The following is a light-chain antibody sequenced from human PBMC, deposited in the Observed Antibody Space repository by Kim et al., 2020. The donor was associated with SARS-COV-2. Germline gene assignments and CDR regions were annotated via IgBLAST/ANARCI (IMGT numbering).Light chain of an antibody. Sequence: SASRGDRVTSTCRASQDISKYLVWFQQKPGKAPKSVIFAACSLGSGVPAEFSGSGSGTDFTLTISSLQPEDFATYYCQQYKNYPYSFGQGTKLEI. V-gene: IGKV1-16*02. CDR2: AAC. J-gene: IGKJ2*03. CDR1: QDISKY. CDR3: QQYKNYPYS.